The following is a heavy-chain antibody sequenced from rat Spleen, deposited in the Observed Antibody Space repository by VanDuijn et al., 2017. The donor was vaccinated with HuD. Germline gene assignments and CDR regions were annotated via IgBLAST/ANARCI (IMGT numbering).Heavy chain of an antibody. Sequence: EVQLVESDGGLVQPGRSLKLSCAASGFIFSDYYMAWVRQAPTKGLEWVATINYDGISTFYRDSVKDRFTISRDNAKSTLYLQMDSLRSEDTATYYCARQGNWARWFPYWGQGTLVTVSS. D-gene: IGHD4-6*01. CDR3: ARQGNWARWFPY. CDR2: INYDGIST. V-gene: IGHV5-29*01. CDR1: GFIFSDYY. J-gene: IGHJ3*01.